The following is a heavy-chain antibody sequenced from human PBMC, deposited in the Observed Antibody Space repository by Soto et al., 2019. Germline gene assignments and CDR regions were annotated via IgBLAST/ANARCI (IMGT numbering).Heavy chain of an antibody. CDR1: GYTFTSYG. Sequence: QVQLVQSGAEVKKPGASVKVSCKASGYTFTSYGISWVRQAPGQGLEWMGWISAYNGNTNYAQKLQGRVTMTTDTATSTAYRGLRSLRSDDTAVYDCARDRGADGMDVWGQGTTVTVSS. CDR3: ARDRGADGMDV. CDR2: ISAYNGNT. J-gene: IGHJ6*02. V-gene: IGHV1-18*01.